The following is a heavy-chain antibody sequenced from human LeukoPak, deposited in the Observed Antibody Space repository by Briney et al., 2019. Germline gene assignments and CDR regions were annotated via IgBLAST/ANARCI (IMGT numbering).Heavy chain of an antibody. J-gene: IGHJ4*02. Sequence: VASVKVSCKTSGYTFTDYDITWVRQAPGQGLEWMGWMNPNSGNTGYAQKFQGRVTITRNTSISTAYMELSSLRSEDTAVYYCARADGDYFLLDYWGRGTLVTVSS. CDR1: GYTFTDYD. CDR3: ARADGDYFLLDY. V-gene: IGHV1-8*03. D-gene: IGHD2/OR15-2a*01. CDR2: MNPNSGNT.